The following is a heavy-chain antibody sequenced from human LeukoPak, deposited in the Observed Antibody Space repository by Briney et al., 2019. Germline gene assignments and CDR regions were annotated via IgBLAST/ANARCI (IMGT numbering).Heavy chain of an antibody. CDR2: MSASGSNT. Sequence: GGSLRLSCAASGFSFSSDGMSWGRQGPGEGLEWVSIMSASGSNTIYADSVRGRFTISRENSKKTQYIQMKSLRAEDTAVYFCAKGASGSHYYSFDYWGQGTLVTVSS. CDR3: AKGASGSHYYSFDY. J-gene: IGHJ4*02. CDR1: GFSFSSDG. D-gene: IGHD4-11*01. V-gene: IGHV3-23*01.